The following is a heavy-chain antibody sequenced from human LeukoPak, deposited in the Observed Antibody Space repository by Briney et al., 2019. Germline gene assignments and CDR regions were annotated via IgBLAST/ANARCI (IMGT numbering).Heavy chain of an antibody. D-gene: IGHD3-16*01. CDR1: GGSISIYY. V-gene: IGHV4-59*01. Sequence: PSETLSLTCIVSGGSISIYYWNWIRQPPGKGLEWIGYIYNSGSTDYNPSLKRRVTISADTSKNQFSLELTSVTAADTAVYYCARDRELGSWGQGILVTVSS. CDR3: ARDRELGS. J-gene: IGHJ5*02. CDR2: IYNSGST.